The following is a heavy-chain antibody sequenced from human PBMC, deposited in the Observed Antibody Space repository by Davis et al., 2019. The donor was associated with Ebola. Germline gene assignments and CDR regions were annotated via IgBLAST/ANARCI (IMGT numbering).Heavy chain of an antibody. CDR3: ARSMGEKGYYYYGMDV. J-gene: IGHJ6*02. CDR2: IYPGDSDT. V-gene: IGHV5-51*01. Sequence: GGSLRLSCKGSGYSFTSYWIGWVRQMPGKGLEWMGIIYPGDSDTRYSPSFQGQVTISADKSISTAYLQWSSLKASDTAMYYCARSMGEKGYYYYGMDVWGQGTTVTVSS. D-gene: IGHD1-26*01. CDR1: GYSFTSYW.